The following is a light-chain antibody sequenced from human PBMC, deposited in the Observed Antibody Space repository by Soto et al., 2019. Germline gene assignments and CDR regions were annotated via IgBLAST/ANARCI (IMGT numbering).Light chain of an antibody. Sequence: EIVMTQSPATLSVSPGERGTLSCRASQSVNSNLAWYQQKPGQAPRLLIYDASTRATGVPARFSGSGSGTEFTLTISSLQSEYFAFYYCQQYHTWLTFGGGTQVEIK. J-gene: IGKJ4*01. CDR2: DAS. V-gene: IGKV3-15*01. CDR1: QSVNSN. CDR3: QQYHTWLT.